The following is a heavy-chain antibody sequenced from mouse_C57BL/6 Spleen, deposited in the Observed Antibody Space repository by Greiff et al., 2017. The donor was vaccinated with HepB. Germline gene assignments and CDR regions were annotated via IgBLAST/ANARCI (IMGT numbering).Heavy chain of an antibody. D-gene: IGHD2-4*01. CDR3: ARLDYDYGLFDY. Sequence: QVQLQQPGAELVRPGSSVKLSCKASGYTFTSYWMHWVKQRPIQGLEWIGNIDPSDSETHYNQKFKDKATLTVDKSSSTAYMQLSSLTSEDSAVYYCARLDYDYGLFDYWGQGTTLTGSS. J-gene: IGHJ2*01. CDR2: IDPSDSET. CDR1: GYTFTSYW. V-gene: IGHV1-52*01.